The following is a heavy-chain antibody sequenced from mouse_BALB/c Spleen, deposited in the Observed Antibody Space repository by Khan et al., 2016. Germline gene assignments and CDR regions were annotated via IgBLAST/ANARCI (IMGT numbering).Heavy chain of an antibody. Sequence: EVQLQESGPDLVKPSQSLSLTCTVTGYSITSGYSWHWIRQFPGNKLEWMGYIHYSGSTNYHPSLKRRISITRDISKNHFFLQMISVTTEDTATXYYAKDYDGWFAYWGQGTLVTVSA. CDR3: AKDYDGWFAY. CDR2: IHYSGST. CDR1: GYSITSGYS. V-gene: IGHV3-1*02. J-gene: IGHJ3*01. D-gene: IGHD2-4*01.